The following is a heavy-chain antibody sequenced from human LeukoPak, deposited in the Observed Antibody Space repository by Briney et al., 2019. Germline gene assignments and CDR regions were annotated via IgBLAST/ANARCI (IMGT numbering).Heavy chain of an antibody. Sequence: GGSLRLSCSASGFTFSSYAMSWVRQAPGKGLEWVSAISGSGGSTYYADSVKGRFTISGDNSKNTVYLQVNSLRGEDTAVSYFATHKENYGDSCLDDYWGQGTLVTVSS. J-gene: IGHJ4*02. CDR2: ISGSGGST. D-gene: IGHD4-17*01. CDR3: ATHKENYGDSCLDDY. CDR1: GFTFSSYA. V-gene: IGHV3-23*01.